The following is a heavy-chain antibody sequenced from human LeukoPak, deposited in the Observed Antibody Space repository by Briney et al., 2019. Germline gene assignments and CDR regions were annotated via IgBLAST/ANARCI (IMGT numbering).Heavy chain of an antibody. CDR1: GFTFSSYE. D-gene: IGHD5-12*01. J-gene: IGHJ4*02. CDR2: ISSSGSTI. CDR3: ARDSPEYSGYDVYFDY. V-gene: IGHV3-48*03. Sequence: GGSLRLSCAASGFTFSSYEMNWVRQAPGKGLEWVSYISSSGSTIYYADSVKGRFTISRDNAKNSLYLQMNSLRAEDTAVYYCARDSPEYSGYDVYFDYWGQGTLVTVSS.